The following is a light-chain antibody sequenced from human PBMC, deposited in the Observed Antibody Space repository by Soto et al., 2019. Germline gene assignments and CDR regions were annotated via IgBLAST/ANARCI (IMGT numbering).Light chain of an antibody. CDR3: MQGTDWPRRT. V-gene: IGKV2-30*01. Sequence: DVVMTQSPLSLPVTLGQPASISCRSSQSLVYTDGNTYLSWFQQRPGQSPRRLIYKVSNRDSGVPDRFSGSGSGTDFTLKISRVEAEDVGVYYCMQGTDWPRRTFGQGTKVDIK. CDR2: KVS. J-gene: IGKJ1*01. CDR1: QSLVYTDGNTY.